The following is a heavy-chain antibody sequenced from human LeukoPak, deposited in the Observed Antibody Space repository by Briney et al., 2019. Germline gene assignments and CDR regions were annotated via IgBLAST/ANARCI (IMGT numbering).Heavy chain of an antibody. CDR1: GYTFTSYG. Sequence: GASVKVSCKASGYTFTSYGISWVRQAPGQGLEWMGWISAYNGNTNYAQKLQGRVTMTTDTSTSTAYMELRSLRSDDTAVYYCAILSRYSSSSGEHYWGQGTLDTVSS. V-gene: IGHV1-18*01. D-gene: IGHD6-6*01. CDR3: AILSRYSSSSGEHY. CDR2: ISAYNGNT. J-gene: IGHJ4*02.